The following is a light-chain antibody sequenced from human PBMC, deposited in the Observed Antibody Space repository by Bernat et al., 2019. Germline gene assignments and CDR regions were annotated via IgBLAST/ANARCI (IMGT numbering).Light chain of an antibody. CDR3: SAWDTSLSGWV. Sequence: QAGLTQPPSVSKGLRQTATLTCTGNSNNVGNQGSSWLQQHQGHPPKLLSYRNNNRPSGISERFSASRSGNTASLTITGLQPEGEADYYCSAWDTSLSGWVFGGGTKLTVL. J-gene: IGLJ3*02. CDR2: RNN. V-gene: IGLV10-54*04. CDR1: SNNVGNQG.